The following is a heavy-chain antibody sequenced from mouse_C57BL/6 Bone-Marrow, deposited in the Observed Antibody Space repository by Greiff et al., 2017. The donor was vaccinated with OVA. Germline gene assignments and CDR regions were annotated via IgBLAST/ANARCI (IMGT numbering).Heavy chain of an antibody. J-gene: IGHJ2*02. CDR1: GYTFTNYW. CDR2: IAPSDSYI. D-gene: IGHD1-1*01. Sequence: QVQLQQPGAELVRPGTSVKLSCKASGYTFTNYWMHWVKQRPGQGLEWIGVIAPSDSYINYNQKFKGRATLTVDTSSSTAYMHLSSLTSEDSAVYYCAYYGSRLYRHYWGQGTSLTVSS. V-gene: IGHV1-59*01. CDR3: AYYGSRLYRHY.